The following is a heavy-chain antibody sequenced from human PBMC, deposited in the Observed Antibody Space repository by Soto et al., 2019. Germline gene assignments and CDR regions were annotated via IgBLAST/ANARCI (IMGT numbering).Heavy chain of an antibody. D-gene: IGHD3-22*01. V-gene: IGHV3-74*01. J-gene: IGHJ4*02. CDR1: GFTFSSYW. Sequence: EVQLVESGGGLVQPGGSLRLSCAASGFTFSSYWMHWVRQAPGKGLVWVSRIKSDGSGTSYADSVKGRLTISRDNAKKTLYLQMNSLRDEDTAVYYCARGDGDYYDGNGYLGRHWGQGTLVTVSP. CDR3: ARGDGDYYDGNGYLGRH. CDR2: IKSDGSGT.